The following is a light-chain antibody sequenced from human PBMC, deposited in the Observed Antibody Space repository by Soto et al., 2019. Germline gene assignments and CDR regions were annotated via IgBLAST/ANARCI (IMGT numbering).Light chain of an antibody. CDR3: QQRSNWPFT. V-gene: IGKV3-11*01. CDR2: DAS. CDR1: QSVSSY. Sequence: EIVLTQSPATLSLSPGERATLSCRASQSVSSYLAWYQQKPGQAPRLLIYDASNGATGIPARFSGSGSGTDFTLTISSLEAEDFAVYYCQQRSNWPFTFGQGTRLEIK. J-gene: IGKJ5*01.